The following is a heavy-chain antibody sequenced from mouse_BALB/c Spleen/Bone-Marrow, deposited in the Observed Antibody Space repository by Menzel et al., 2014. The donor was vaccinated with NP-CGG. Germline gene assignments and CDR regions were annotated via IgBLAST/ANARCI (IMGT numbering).Heavy chain of an antibody. Sequence: QVQLKESGPGLVAPSQSLSITCTVSGFSLTSYDISWIRQPPGKGLEWLGVIWTGGGTNYNSAFMSRLSINKDNSKSQVFLKMNSLQTDDTAIYYCVRGWYFDVWGAGTTVTVSS. CDR3: VRGWYFDV. J-gene: IGHJ1*01. CDR1: GFSLTSYD. CDR2: IWTGGGT. V-gene: IGHV2-9-2*01.